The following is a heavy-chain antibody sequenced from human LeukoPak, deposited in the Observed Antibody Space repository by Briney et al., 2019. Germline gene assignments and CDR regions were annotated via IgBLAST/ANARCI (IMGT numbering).Heavy chain of an antibody. V-gene: IGHV4-59*08. CDR1: GGSISSYY. Sequence: PSETLSLTCTVSGGSISSYYWSWIRQPPGKGLEWIGYIYYSGGTNYNPSLKSRVTISVDTSKNQFSLKLSSVTAADTAVYYCARLDTAMVTGAFDYWGQGTLVTVSS. CDR2: IYYSGGT. J-gene: IGHJ4*02. CDR3: ARLDTAMVTGAFDY. D-gene: IGHD5-18*01.